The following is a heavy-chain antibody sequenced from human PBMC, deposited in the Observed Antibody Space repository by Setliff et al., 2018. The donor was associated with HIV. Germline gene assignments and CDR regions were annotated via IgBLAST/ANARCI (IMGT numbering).Heavy chain of an antibody. CDR1: GYTFTGYY. CDR3: ARVLSHIVVVVADDHGYFDY. CDR2: INPNSGGT. V-gene: IGHV1-2*02. Sequence: ASVKVSCKASGYTFTGYYMHWVRQAPGQGLEWMGWINPNSGGTNYTQKFQGRVTMTRDTSISTAYMELSRLRADDTAVYYCARVLSHIVVVVADDHGYFDYWGQGTLVTVSS. J-gene: IGHJ4*02. D-gene: IGHD2-15*01.